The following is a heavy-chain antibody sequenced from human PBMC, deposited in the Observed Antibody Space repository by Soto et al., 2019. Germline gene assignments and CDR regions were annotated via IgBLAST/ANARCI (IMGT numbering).Heavy chain of an antibody. CDR2: IYYSGST. D-gene: IGHD3-9*01. CDR1: GGSISSYY. CDR3: ARSGYYKTYYFDY. V-gene: IGHV4-59*01. J-gene: IGHJ4*02. Sequence: SETLSLTCTVSGGSISSYYWSWIRQPPGKGLEWIGYIYYSGSTNYNPSLKSRVTISVDTSKNQFSLKLSSVTAADTAVYYCARSGYYKTYYFDYWGQGTLVTVSS.